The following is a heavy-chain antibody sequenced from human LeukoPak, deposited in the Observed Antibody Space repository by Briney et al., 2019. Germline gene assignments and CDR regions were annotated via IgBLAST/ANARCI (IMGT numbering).Heavy chain of an antibody. CDR3: ARDKGPLAAAGAMDV. CDR1: GFTFSNYA. J-gene: IGHJ6*03. D-gene: IGHD6-13*01. CDR2: ISYDGSNK. Sequence: PGRSLRLSCAASGFTFSNYAMHWVRQAPGKGLEWVAVISYDGSNKYYADSVKGRFTISRDNSKNTLYLQMNSLRAEDTAVYYCARDKGPLAAAGAMDVWGKGTTVTVSS. V-gene: IGHV3-30-3*01.